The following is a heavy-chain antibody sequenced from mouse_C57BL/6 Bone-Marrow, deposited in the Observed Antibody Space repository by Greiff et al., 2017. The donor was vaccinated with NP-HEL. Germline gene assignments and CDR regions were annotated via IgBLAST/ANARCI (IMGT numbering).Heavy chain of an antibody. V-gene: IGHV7-1*01. CDR3: AREDISPMDY. Sequence: EVKVVESGGGLVQSGRSLRLSCATSGFTFSDFYMEWVRQTPGKGLEWIAARRNKANDYTTEYSASVKGRFIVSRDTSQSILYLQMNALRAEDTAIYYCAREDISPMDYWGQGTSVTVSS. J-gene: IGHJ4*01. D-gene: IGHD3-3*01. CDR2: RRNKANDYTT. CDR1: GFTFSDFY.